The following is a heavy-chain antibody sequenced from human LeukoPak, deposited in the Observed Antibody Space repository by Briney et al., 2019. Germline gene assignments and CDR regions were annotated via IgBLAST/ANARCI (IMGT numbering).Heavy chain of an antibody. D-gene: IGHD3-22*01. J-gene: IGHJ4*02. CDR3: TTDLEDYDSSGYYSEPLDY. Sequence: PGGSLRLSCAASGFTFSNAWMSWVRQAPGKGLEWVGHIKSKTDGGTTDYAAPVKGRFTISRDDSKNTLYLQMNSLKTEDTAVYYCTTDLEDYDSSGYYSEPLDYWGQGTLVTVSS. CDR2: IKSKTDGGTT. V-gene: IGHV3-15*01. CDR1: GFTFSNAW.